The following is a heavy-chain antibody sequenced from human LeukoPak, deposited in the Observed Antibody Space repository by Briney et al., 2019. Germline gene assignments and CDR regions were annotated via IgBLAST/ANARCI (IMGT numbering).Heavy chain of an antibody. D-gene: IGHD1-7*01. Sequence: SETLSLTCTVAGGSISGDSWSWIRQPAGKGLEWIWRIYTSGSTHYNPSLKSRVTMSVDTSKNQFSLKLSSVTAADTAVYYCARIITGTTTAFDIWGQGTIVTVSS. CDR1: GGSISGDS. CDR3: ARIITGTTTAFDI. J-gene: IGHJ3*02. V-gene: IGHV4-4*07. CDR2: IYTSGST.